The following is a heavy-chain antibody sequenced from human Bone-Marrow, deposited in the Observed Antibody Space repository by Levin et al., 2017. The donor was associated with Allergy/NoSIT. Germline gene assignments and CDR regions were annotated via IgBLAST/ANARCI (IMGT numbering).Heavy chain of an antibody. V-gene: IGHV5-51*01. CDR2: IFPSDSDT. J-gene: IGHJ4*02. CDR3: ARRDADGSNSFDF. D-gene: IGHD1-14*01. CDR1: GYSFTSYW. Sequence: GESLKISCQASGYSFTSYWFGWVRQRPGKGLEWMGLIFPSDSDTRVSPSFQGQIIMSVDKSISTAYLPWSSLKASDSAMYYCARRDADGSNSFDFWGQGTLVTVSS.